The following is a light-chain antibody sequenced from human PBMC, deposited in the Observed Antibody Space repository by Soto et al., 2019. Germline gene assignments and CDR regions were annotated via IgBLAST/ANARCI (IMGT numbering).Light chain of an antibody. J-gene: IGKJ1*01. V-gene: IGKV4-1*01. CDR3: QQYFANPRT. Sequence: DIVMTQSPYSLAVSLGERATISCKSSQTVLYGNNKSNYLAWYQQKSGQPPRLLLYWASTRGSGVPDRFTGSGSGTDFTLTITSLQAEDVAVYYCQQYFANPRTFGQGTKVEIK. CDR2: WAS. CDR1: QTVLYGNNKSNY.